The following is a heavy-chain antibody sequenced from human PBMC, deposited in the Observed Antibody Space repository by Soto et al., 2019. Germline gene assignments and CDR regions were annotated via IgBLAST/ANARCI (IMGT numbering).Heavy chain of an antibody. D-gene: IGHD5-12*01. CDR3: AHSRGYNGYAGPPLYEMDV. Sequence: QITLKESGPTLVKPTQTLTLTCTCSGFSVKTSGVGVGWIRQPPGKTLEWLALIYWNDFKLYSPSLKNRLNITRDTSKTQVVLTVTNLDPVDTATYYCAHSRGYNGYAGPPLYEMDVWGQGTTVTVSS. V-gene: IGHV2-5*01. CDR1: GFSVKTSGVG. CDR2: IYWNDFK. J-gene: IGHJ6*02.